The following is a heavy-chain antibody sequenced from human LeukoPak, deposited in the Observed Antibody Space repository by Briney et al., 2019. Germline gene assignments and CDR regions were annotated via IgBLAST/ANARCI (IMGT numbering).Heavy chain of an antibody. D-gene: IGHD6-13*01. J-gene: IGHJ6*03. Sequence: SETLSLTCAVNAGSFTGYYWSWIRQPPGKGLEWIGEIDHTGSISYNPSLRSRVTISVDTFKNQFSLNLRSVTAADRAVYYRARVAGSSSWDYYYYYYMDVWGKGTTVTVSS. CDR2: IDHTGSI. CDR1: AGSFTGYY. CDR3: ARVAGSSSWDYYYYYYMDV. V-gene: IGHV4-34*01.